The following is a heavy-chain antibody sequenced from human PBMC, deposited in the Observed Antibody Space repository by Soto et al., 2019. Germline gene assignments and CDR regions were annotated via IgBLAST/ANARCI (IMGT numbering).Heavy chain of an antibody. CDR2: ISYDGRNQ. Sequence: QVQVVESGGGVVQPGRSLRLSCAASGFTLSGYGMHWVRQAPGKGLEWVAVISYDGRNQYYADSVKGRFTVSRHNSKSTLYLQMDSLGVEDSAVYYCAKGGSSSARYFDYWGQGTLVTVSS. D-gene: IGHD6-6*01. CDR1: GFTLSGYG. J-gene: IGHJ4*02. V-gene: IGHV3-30*18. CDR3: AKGGSSSARYFDY.